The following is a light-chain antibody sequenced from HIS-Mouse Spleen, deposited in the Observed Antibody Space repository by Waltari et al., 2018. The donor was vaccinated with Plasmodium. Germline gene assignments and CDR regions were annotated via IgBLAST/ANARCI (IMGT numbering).Light chain of an antibody. CDR1: ALPKNY. Sequence: SYELTQPPSFSVSPGQTARITCSGDALPKNYAYWYQQKSGQAPVLVIYEDSKRPSGIPERFSGSSSGTMATLTISGAQVEDEADYYCYSTDSSGNHRVFGGGTKLTVL. CDR2: EDS. CDR3: YSTDSSGNHRV. J-gene: IGLJ3*02. V-gene: IGLV3-10*01.